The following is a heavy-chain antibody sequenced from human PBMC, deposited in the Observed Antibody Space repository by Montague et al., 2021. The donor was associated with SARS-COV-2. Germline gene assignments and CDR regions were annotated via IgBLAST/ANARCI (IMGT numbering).Heavy chain of an antibody. CDR1: GFMFHLYA. CDR2: ISYDGSNE. D-gene: IGHD3-22*01. V-gene: IGHV3-30*17. Sequence: FLRLSCAASGFMFHLYAMYWARQAPGQGLEWVAVISYDGSNEFYADSVQGRFTISRENSGNTVSLQMHSLRAENTAVYYCARTYYYDSSGFPGPYYFDFWGQGTTVTVSS. CDR3: ARTYYYDSSGFPGPYYFDF. J-gene: IGHJ4*02.